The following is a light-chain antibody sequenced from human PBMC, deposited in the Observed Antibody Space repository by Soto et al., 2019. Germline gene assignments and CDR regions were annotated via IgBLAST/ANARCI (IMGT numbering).Light chain of an antibody. CDR2: EVS. V-gene: IGKV2-30*02. J-gene: IGKJ1*01. CDR1: QSLVHSDGNTY. Sequence: VVMTQSPLSLPVTLGQPASISCRSSQSLVHSDGNTYLSWFHQRPGQSPRRLMYEVSNRDSGVPDRFSGSGSGTDFTLKISRVEAEDVGVYYCMRGTDWPWTFGQGNKVEIK. CDR3: MRGTDWPWT.